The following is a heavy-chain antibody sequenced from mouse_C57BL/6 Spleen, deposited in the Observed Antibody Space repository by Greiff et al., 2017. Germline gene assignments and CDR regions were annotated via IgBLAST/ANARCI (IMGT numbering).Heavy chain of an antibody. Sequence: QVTLKECGPGILQPSQTLSLTCSFSGFSLSTFGMGVGWNSQPSGQGLEWLAHIWLDDDKYYNPALKSRLTISKDTSKTQVFLKIANVDTADTATYYCARIEGDYSNSWFAYWGQGTLVTVSA. J-gene: IGHJ3*01. D-gene: IGHD2-5*01. V-gene: IGHV8-8*01. CDR1: GFSLSTFGMG. CDR3: ARIEGDYSNSWFAY. CDR2: IWLDDDK.